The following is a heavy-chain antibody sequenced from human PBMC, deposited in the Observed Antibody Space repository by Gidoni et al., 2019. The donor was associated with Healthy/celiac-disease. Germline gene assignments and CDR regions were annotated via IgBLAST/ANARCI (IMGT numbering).Heavy chain of an antibody. CDR3: AKALLVVALYYFDY. V-gene: IGHV3-23*01. D-gene: IGHD2-15*01. CDR2: ISGSGGST. Sequence: EVQPLESGGGLVQPGWSLRLSCAASGSTFSSYAMSWVRQAPGKGLGWVSAISGSGGSTYYADSVKGRFTISRDNSENTLYLQMNSLRAEDTAVYYCAKALLVVALYYFDYWGQGTLVTVSS. CDR1: GSTFSSYA. J-gene: IGHJ4*02.